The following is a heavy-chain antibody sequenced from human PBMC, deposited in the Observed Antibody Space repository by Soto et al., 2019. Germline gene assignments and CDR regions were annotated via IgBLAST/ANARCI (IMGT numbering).Heavy chain of an antibody. V-gene: IGHV5-51*01. Sequence: EVQLVQSGAEVKKPGESLKISCKGSGYSFTSYWIGWVRQMPGKGLEWMGIICPGDSDTRYSPSFQGQVTISADKSISTAYLQWSSLKASDTAMYYCARQPGIFRLQYGSVSTIPNWFDPWGQGTLVTVSS. CDR1: GYSFTSYW. CDR2: ICPGDSDT. CDR3: ARQPGIFRLQYGSVSTIPNWFDP. D-gene: IGHD3-10*01. J-gene: IGHJ5*02.